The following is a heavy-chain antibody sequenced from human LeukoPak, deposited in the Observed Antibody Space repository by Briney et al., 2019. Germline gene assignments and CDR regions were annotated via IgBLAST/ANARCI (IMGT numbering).Heavy chain of an antibody. CDR1: GFTFSRYG. CDR3: ARGDYSSSWGDH. J-gene: IGHJ4*02. D-gene: IGHD6-13*01. CDR2: ISYDGSEQ. Sequence: GGSLRLSCAASGFTFSRYGMHWVRQAPGKGREWMTIISYDGSEQYYADAVKGRFTVSRDNSKNMLYLQMNSLRAEDTAVYYCARGDYSSSWGDHWGQGTLVTVSS. V-gene: IGHV3-30*03.